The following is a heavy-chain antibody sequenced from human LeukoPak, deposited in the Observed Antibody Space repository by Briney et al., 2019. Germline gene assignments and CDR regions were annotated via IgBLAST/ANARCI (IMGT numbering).Heavy chain of an antibody. CDR1: GFTFSRHG. J-gene: IGHJ4*02. CDR2: LSSAGVTA. CDR3: AKLAYSSSSSVDY. D-gene: IGHD6-6*01. V-gene: IGHV3-23*01. Sequence: GGSLRLSCSASGFTFSRHGMSWVRQAPGKGLEWVSSLSSAGVTAYYADSVKGRFTISRDNSKNTLSLHMSSLRAEDTAVYYCAKLAYSSSSSVDYWGQGTLVTVSS.